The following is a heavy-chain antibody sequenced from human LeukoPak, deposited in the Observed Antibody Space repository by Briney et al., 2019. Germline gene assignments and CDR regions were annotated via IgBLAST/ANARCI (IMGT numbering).Heavy chain of an antibody. V-gene: IGHV4-59*12. CDR2: IYYSGST. D-gene: IGHD3-10*01. J-gene: IGHJ4*02. CDR3: ARGPRITMVRGVIKYYFDY. CDR1: GGSISSYY. Sequence: ASETLSLTCTVSGGSISSYYWSWIRQPPGKGLEWIGYIYYSGSTNYNPSLKSRVTISVDTSKNQFSLKLSSVTAADTAVYYCARGPRITMVRGVIKYYFDYWGQGTLVTVSS.